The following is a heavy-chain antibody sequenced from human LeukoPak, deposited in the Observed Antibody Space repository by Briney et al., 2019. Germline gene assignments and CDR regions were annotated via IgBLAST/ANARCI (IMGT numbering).Heavy chain of an antibody. J-gene: IGHJ4*02. V-gene: IGHV4-34*01. CDR3: ARRGYSYGYLWGGFDY. D-gene: IGHD5-18*01. CDR2: INHSGST. CDR1: XGSXSGYY. Sequence: PSEXXXXTCAVXXGSXSGYYWSWIRQPPGKGLEWIGEINHSGSTNSIPSLNSRVTISVATSKNQFSLKLRSVTAADTAVYYCARRGYSYGYLWGGFDYWGQGTLVTVSS.